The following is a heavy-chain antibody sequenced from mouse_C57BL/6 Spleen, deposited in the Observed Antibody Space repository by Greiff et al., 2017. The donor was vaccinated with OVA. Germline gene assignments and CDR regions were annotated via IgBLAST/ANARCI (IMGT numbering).Heavy chain of an antibody. CDR3: ARHEEKLGGFAY. D-gene: IGHD4-1*01. Sequence: VQGVESGAELVKPGASVKLSCKASGYTFTEYTIHWVKQRSGQGLEWIGWFYPGSGSIKYNEKFKDKATLTADKSSSTVYMELSRLTSEDSAVYFCARHEEKLGGFAYWGQGTLVTVSA. J-gene: IGHJ3*01. CDR1: GYTFTEYT. CDR2: FYPGSGSI. V-gene: IGHV1-62-2*01.